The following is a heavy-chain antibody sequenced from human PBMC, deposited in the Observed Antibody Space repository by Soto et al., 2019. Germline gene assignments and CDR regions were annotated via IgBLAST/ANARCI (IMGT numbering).Heavy chain of an antibody. CDR1: GFTFSSYA. V-gene: IGHV3-23*01. J-gene: IGHJ4*02. CDR3: AKPLPYGDYVGFDY. D-gene: IGHD4-17*01. Sequence: GGSLRLSCAASGFTFSSYAMSWVRQAPGKGLEWVSAISGSGGSTYYADSVKGRFTISRDNSKNTPYLQMNSLRAEETAVYYCAKPLPYGDYVGFDYWGQGTLVTVSS. CDR2: ISGSGGST.